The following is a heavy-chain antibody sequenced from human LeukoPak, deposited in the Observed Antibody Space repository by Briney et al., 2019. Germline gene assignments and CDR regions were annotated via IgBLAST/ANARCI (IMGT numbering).Heavy chain of an antibody. V-gene: IGHV1-2*02. CDR3: ARVGSAAATADY. CDR1: GYTFNGYY. J-gene: IGHJ4*02. CDR2: INPNSGGT. Sequence: ASVKVSCKASGYTFNGYYIHWVRQAPGQGLEWMGWINPNSGGTNLAQKFQGRITMTSDTSTSTVYMELSSLRSDDTAVYFCARVGSAAATADYWGQGTLVTVSS. D-gene: IGHD6-25*01.